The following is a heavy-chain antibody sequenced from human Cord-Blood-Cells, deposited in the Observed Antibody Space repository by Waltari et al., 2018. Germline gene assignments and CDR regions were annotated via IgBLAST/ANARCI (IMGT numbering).Heavy chain of an antibody. V-gene: IGHV3-53*04. CDR2: IHSGGST. J-gene: IGHJ3*02. CDR3: ARDQSDAFDI. CDR1: GFTVSSNY. Sequence: EVQLVESGGGLVQPGGSLRLSCAASGFTVSSNYMSWVRQAPGKGLEWVSVIHSGGSTYYADSVKGRFTISRHNSKNTLYLQMNSLRAEDTAVYYCARDQSDAFDIWGQGTMVTVSS.